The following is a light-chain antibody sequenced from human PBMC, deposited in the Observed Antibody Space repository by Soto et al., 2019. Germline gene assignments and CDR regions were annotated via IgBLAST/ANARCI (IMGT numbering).Light chain of an antibody. CDR1: QSVSSNY. V-gene: IGKV3-20*01. Sequence: IGLAQSPGTLSLSPGERATHSCRASQSVSSNYLAWYQQKPGQAPRLVIYGESSRATGIPDRFSGSGSGTDLTLTISRLEPEAFAVYYCHQYGDSPWTXGQGTKVDIK. CDR2: GES. J-gene: IGKJ1*01. CDR3: HQYGDSPWT.